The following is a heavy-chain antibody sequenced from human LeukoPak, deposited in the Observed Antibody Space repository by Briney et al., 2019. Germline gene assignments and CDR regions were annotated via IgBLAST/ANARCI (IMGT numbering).Heavy chain of an antibody. Sequence: SETLSLTCAVYGGSFSGYYWSWSRQPPGKGLEWIGEINHSGSTNYNPSLKSRVTISLDTSKNQFSLKLSSVTAADTAVYCCARGSSSGYTYWGQGTLVTVSS. CDR2: INHSGST. CDR1: GGSFSGYY. D-gene: IGHD3-22*01. J-gene: IGHJ4*02. CDR3: ARGSSSGYTY. V-gene: IGHV4-34*01.